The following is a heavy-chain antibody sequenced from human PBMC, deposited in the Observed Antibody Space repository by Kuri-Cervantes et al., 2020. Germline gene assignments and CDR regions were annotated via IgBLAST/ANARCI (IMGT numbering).Heavy chain of an antibody. J-gene: IGHJ1*01. CDR1: GYTFTSYG. V-gene: IGHV1-18*01. Sequence: ASVKVSCKASGYTFTSYGISWVRQAPGQGLEWMGWISAYNGNTNYAQNLQGRVTMTTDTSTSTAYMELSSLRSEDTAVYYCARPNRPYSGSPGQFQHWGQGTLVTVSS. D-gene: IGHD1-26*01. CDR3: ARPNRPYSGSPGQFQH. CDR2: ISAYNGNT.